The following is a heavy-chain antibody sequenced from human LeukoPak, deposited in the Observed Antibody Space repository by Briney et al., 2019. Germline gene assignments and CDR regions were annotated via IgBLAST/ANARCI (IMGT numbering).Heavy chain of an antibody. CDR3: AKTLDYYGSGTSDY. J-gene: IGHJ4*02. CDR2: IHHSGST. V-gene: IGHV4-38-2*02. CDR1: GYSISSHYY. D-gene: IGHD3-10*01. Sequence: SETLSLTCTVSGYSISSHYYWGWIRQPPGKGLEWIGIIHHSGSTYYNPSLKSRVIISVDTSKNQFSLKLSSVTAADTAVYYCAKTLDYYGSGTSDYWGQGTLVTVSS.